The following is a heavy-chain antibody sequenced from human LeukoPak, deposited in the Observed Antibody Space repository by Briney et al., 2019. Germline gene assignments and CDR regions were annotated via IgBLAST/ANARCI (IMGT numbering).Heavy chain of an antibody. Sequence: KPSETLSLTCTVSGGSISSSSYYWGWIRQPPGKGLEWIGNIYYSGSTYYNPSLKSRVTISVDTSKNQFSLKLSSVTAADTAVYYCARQSVGLLNWFDPWGQGTLVTVSS. V-gene: IGHV4-39*01. J-gene: IGHJ5*02. CDR3: ARQSVGLLNWFDP. D-gene: IGHD1-26*01. CDR2: IYYSGST. CDR1: GGSISSSSYY.